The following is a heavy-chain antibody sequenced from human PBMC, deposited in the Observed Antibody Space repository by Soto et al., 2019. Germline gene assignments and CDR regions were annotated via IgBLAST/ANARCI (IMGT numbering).Heavy chain of an antibody. CDR1: GFTFSRYA. D-gene: IGHD2-2*01. J-gene: IGHJ3*02. Sequence: GGPLRLSCAASGFTFSRYAMHWVRQAPGKRQKNVLAISSNGGSTYYANSVKGRFTISRDNSKNTLYFQMGSLRAEDMAVYYCARALGGSNAFDIWGQGTMVTDSS. V-gene: IGHV3-64*01. CDR2: ISSNGGST. CDR3: ARALGGSNAFDI.